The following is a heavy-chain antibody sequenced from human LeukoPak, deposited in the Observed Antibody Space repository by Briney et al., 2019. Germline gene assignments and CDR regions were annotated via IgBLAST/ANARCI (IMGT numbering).Heavy chain of an antibody. D-gene: IGHD5-18*01. CDR3: ARGGGYSYGYPPGSY. J-gene: IGHJ4*02. V-gene: IGHV4-34*01. CDR2: INHSGST. Sequence: SETLSLTCAVYGGSFSGYYWSWIRQPPGRGLEWIGEINHSGSTNYNPSLKSRVTISVDTSKNQFSLKLSSVTAADTAVYYCARGGGYSYGYPPGSYWGQGTLVTVSS. CDR1: GGSFSGYY.